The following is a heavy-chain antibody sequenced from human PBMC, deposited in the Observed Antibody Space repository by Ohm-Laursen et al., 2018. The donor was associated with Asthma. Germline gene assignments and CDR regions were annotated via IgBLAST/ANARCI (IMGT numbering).Heavy chain of an antibody. CDR3: ARLDWAQSMFDS. J-gene: IGHJ4*02. Sequence: TLTLTCTVSGGSVSSGSYYWSWIRQPPGKGLEWIGYIYYSGSTNYNPSLKSRVTLSTDTSKNQVSLRLSSVTAADTALYFCARLDWAQSMFDSWGQGNLVTVSS. V-gene: IGHV4-61*01. CDR2: IYYSGST. D-gene: IGHD3-9*01. CDR1: GGSVSSGSYY.